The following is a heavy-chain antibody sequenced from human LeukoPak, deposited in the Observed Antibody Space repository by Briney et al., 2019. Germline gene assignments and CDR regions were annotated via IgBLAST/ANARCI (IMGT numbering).Heavy chain of an antibody. CDR2: IYSDGST. D-gene: IGHD3-10*01. CDR1: GFTVSSNY. CDR3: ARGPQGLWFGELSYYFDY. V-gene: IGHV3-53*01. J-gene: IGHJ4*02. Sequence: GGSLRLSCAASGFTVSSNYMSWVRQAPGKGLEWVSVIYSDGSTYYADSVKGRFTISRDNSKNTLYLQMNSLRAEDTAVYYCARGPQGLWFGELSYYFDYWGQGTLVTVSS.